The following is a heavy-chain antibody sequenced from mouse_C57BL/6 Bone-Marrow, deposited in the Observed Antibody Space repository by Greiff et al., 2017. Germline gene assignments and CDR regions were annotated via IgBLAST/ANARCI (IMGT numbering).Heavy chain of an antibody. J-gene: IGHJ2*01. V-gene: IGHV1-50*01. Sequence: VQLQQPGAELVKPGASVKLSCKASGYTFTSYWMQWVKQRPGQGLEWIGEIDPSDSYTNYNQKFKGKATLTVDTSSSTAYMQLSSLTSEDSAVYYGARSGDSPYYFDYWGQGTTLTVSS. CDR3: ARSGDSPYYFDY. CDR2: IDPSDSYT. CDR1: GYTFTSYW. D-gene: IGHD3-3*01.